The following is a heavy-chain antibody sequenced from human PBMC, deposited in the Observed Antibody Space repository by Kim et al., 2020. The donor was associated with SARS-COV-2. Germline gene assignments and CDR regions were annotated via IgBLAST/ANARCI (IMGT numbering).Heavy chain of an antibody. V-gene: IGHV1-69*02. D-gene: IGHD2-15*01. CDR1: GGTFTSYT. CDR3: ARMEGVAPSDVDFDV. J-gene: IGHJ3*01. CDR2: IIPMLGLP. Sequence: SVKVSCKASGGTFTSYTISWVRQAPGQGLEWMGRIIPMLGLPNYAQKFQGKVTITADRSTNTAYIELNSLRSEDTAVYYCARMEGVAPSDVDFDVWGQG.